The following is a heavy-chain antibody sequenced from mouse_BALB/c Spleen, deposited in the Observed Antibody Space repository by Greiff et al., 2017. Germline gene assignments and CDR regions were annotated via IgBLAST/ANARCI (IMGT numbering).Heavy chain of an antibody. CDR2: ISNGGGST. V-gene: IGHV5-12-2*01. J-gene: IGHJ3*01. Sequence: EVKLVESGGGLVQPGGSLKLSCAASGFTFSSYTMSWVRQTPEKRLEWVAYISNGGGSTYYPDTVKGRFTISRDNAKNTLYLQMSSLKSEDTAMYYCARHADYTAAAYWGQGTLVTVSA. CDR3: ARHADYTAAAY. CDR1: GFTFSSYT. D-gene: IGHD2-4*01.